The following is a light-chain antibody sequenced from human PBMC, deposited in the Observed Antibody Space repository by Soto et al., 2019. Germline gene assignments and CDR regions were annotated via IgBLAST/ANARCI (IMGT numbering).Light chain of an antibody. CDR1: QSVSAY. J-gene: IGKJ1*01. CDR2: DAS. V-gene: IGKV3-11*01. Sequence: EIVLTQSPATLTLSPGERATLSCRASQSVSAYLAWYQQKPGQSPRLLIYDASNRATDIPARFSGSGSGTDFTLTISSLEPEDSAVYYCQQCSNWPLTFGQGTKVEIK. CDR3: QQCSNWPLT.